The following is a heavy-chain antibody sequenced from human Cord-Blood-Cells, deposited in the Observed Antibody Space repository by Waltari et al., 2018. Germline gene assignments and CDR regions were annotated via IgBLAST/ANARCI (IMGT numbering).Heavy chain of an antibody. CDR2: IYYSGST. CDR3: ASYGSGSYYNGNFDY. V-gene: IGHV4-39*01. D-gene: IGHD3-10*01. J-gene: IGHJ4*02. Sequence: QLQLQESGPGLVKSSETLSLTCTVSGGSISSSSYYWGWIRQPPGKGLEWIGSIYYSGSTYYNPSLKSRVTISVDTSKNQFSLKLSSVTAADTAVYYCASYGSGSYYNGNFDYWGQGTLVTVSS. CDR1: GGSISSSSYY.